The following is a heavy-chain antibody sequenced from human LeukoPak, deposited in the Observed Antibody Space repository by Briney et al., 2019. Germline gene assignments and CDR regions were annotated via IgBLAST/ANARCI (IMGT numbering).Heavy chain of an antibody. CDR3: ARVKGYDSSLGY. CDR1: GFTFSSYW. D-gene: IGHD3-22*01. Sequence: PGGSPRLSCAASGFTFSSYWMSWVRQAPGKGLEWVANIKQDGSEKYYVDSVKGRFTISRDNAKNSLYLQMNGLRAEDTAVYHCARVKGYDSSLGYWGQGTLVTVSS. CDR2: IKQDGSEK. J-gene: IGHJ4*02. V-gene: IGHV3-7*01.